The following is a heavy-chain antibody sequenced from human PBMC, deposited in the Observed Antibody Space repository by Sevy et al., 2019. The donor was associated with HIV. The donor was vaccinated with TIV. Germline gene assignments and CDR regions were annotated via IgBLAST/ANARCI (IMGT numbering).Heavy chain of an antibody. Sequence: GGSLRLSCAASGFTFSTYAMSWVRQTPGKGLQWVSVISDSGGSTYYADSVQGRFTISRDNSKDTMYLQVNSLRAEDTAVYYCARRPDLGSVIRTGVMDVWGQGPTVTVSS. CDR3: ARRPDLGSVIRTGVMDV. V-gene: IGHV3-23*01. D-gene: IGHD3-10*01. J-gene: IGHJ6*02. CDR2: ISDSGGST. CDR1: GFTFSTYA.